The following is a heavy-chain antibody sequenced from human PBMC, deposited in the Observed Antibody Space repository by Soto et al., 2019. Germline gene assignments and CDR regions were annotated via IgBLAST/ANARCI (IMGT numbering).Heavy chain of an antibody. CDR1: GFTRSGAH. J-gene: IGHJ4*02. CDR2: IGIGGDI. CDR3: AKDVRAPLGQLAYDY. V-gene: IGHV3-13*01. Sequence: PGGALRLSCAGSGFTRSGAHMHRGRPATGKGLEGVSAIGIGGDIYYSDSVKGRFTISRENAKNSLYLQMNSLRAEDTAVYYCAKDVRAPLGQLAYDYWGQGTLVTVSS. D-gene: IGHD6-6*01.